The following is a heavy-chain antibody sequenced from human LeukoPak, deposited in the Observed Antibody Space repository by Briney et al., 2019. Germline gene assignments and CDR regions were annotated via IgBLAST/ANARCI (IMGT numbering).Heavy chain of an antibody. J-gene: IGHJ5*02. D-gene: IGHD3-9*01. CDR1: GGSFSGYY. CDR3: ARGLRGYDIFPFDP. V-gene: IGHV4-34*01. CDR2: INHSGST. Sequence: PSETLSLTCAVYGGSFSGYYWSWIRQPPGKGLEWIGEINHSGSTNYNPSLKSRVTISVDTSKNQFSLKLSSVTAADTAVYYCARGLRGYDIFPFDPWGQGTLVTVSS.